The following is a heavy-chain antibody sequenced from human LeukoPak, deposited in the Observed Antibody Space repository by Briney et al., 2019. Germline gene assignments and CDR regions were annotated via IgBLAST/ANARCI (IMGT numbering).Heavy chain of an antibody. CDR2: IYTSGST. J-gene: IGHJ4*02. CDR1: GGSISSYY. V-gene: IGHV4-4*07. Sequence: SETLSLTCTVSGGSISSYYWSWIRQPAGKGLEWMGRIYTSGSTNYNPSLNGRVTMSVDTSKNQFSLKRNCVTAADTAVYYCARGGLTGTTFDYWGQGPLVTVSS. CDR3: ARGGLTGTTFDY. D-gene: IGHD1-7*01.